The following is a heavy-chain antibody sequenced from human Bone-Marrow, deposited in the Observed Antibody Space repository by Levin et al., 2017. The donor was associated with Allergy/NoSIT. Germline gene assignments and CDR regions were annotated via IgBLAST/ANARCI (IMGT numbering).Heavy chain of an antibody. Sequence: RGESLKISCKASGNRFTNHWIVWVRQTPGKGLEWMGMIYPRDSDTKYSVSFEGRVTMSADMSTSTAFVQWSSLEASDSGIYYCGRQAGVFGVFNSYGGIDIWGQGTPIIVSS. D-gene: IGHD3-3*01. J-gene: IGHJ6*02. CDR3: GRQAGVFGVFNSYGGIDI. V-gene: IGHV5-51*01. CDR2: IYPRDSDT. CDR1: GNRFTNHW.